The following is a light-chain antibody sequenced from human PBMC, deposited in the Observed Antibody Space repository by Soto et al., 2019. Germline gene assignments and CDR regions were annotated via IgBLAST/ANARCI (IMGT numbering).Light chain of an antibody. CDR3: QQYGSSPIT. CDR1: KSVSSIY. CDR2: ATS. V-gene: IGKV3-20*01. J-gene: IGKJ5*01. Sequence: VSTQSPGTLPLSPGDRAPLSCSPSKSVSSIYLAWYQQKPGQAPSLLIYATSSRATGIPDRFSGSGSGTDFSLTISRLEPEDFAVYYCQQYGSSPITFGQGTRLEIK.